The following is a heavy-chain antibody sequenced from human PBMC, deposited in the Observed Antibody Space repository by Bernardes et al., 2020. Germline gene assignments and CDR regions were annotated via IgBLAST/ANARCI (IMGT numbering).Heavy chain of an antibody. D-gene: IGHD6-19*01. CDR3: ARDFPGVGGNSYDY. J-gene: IGHJ4*02. CDR1: GYTFTSYA. Sequence: ASVKVSCKASGYTFTSYAMHWVRQAPGQRLEWMGWINAGNGDTKYSQNFQGRVTITRDTSASTAYMELSSLRSEDTAVYYCARDFPGVGGNSYDYWGQGTLVTVSS. CDR2: INAGNGDT. V-gene: IGHV1-3*01.